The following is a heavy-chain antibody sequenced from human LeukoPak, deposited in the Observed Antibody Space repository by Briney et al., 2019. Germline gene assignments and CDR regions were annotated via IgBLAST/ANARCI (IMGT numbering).Heavy chain of an antibody. CDR1: VGSISSFY. V-gene: IGHV4-59*01. D-gene: IGHD6-19*01. Sequence: SETLSHTCTVSVGSISSFYWSWIRQPPGKGLEWIGYIYYSGRTNYNPSLKSRVTISVDTSKNQFSLNLNSVTAADTAVYYCARWNVAVAAPLDAFDIWGQGTMVTVSS. CDR2: IYYSGRT. J-gene: IGHJ3*02. CDR3: ARWNVAVAAPLDAFDI.